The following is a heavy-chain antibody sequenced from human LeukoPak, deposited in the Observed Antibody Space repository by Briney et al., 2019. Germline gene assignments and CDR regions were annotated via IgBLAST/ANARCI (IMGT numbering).Heavy chain of an antibody. Sequence: SVKVSCKASGFTFTSSAMQWVRQARGQRLEWIGWIVVGSGNTNYAQKFQERVTITRDMSTSTAYMELSSLRSEDTAVYYCAALSRGYSYGLFDYWGQGTLVTVSS. D-gene: IGHD5-18*01. CDR2: IVVGSGNT. J-gene: IGHJ4*02. V-gene: IGHV1-58*02. CDR1: GFTFTSSA. CDR3: AALSRGYSYGLFDY.